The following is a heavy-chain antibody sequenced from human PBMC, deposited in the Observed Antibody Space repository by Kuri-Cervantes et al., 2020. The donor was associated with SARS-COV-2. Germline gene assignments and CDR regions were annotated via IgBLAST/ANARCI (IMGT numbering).Heavy chain of an antibody. Sequence: ASVKISCKASCYTFTSYGISWVRQAPGQGLEWMGWISAYNGNTNYAQKLQGRVTMTTDTSTSTAYVELRSLRSDDTAVYYCARDPNYDSSGYYGLTFDYWGQGTLVTVSS. CDR3: ARDPNYDSSGYYGLTFDY. CDR2: ISAYNGNT. CDR1: CYTFTSYG. J-gene: IGHJ4*02. D-gene: IGHD3-22*01. V-gene: IGHV1-18*01.